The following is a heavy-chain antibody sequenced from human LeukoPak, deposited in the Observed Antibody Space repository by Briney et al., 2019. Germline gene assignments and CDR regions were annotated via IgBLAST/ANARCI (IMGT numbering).Heavy chain of an antibody. J-gene: IGHJ4*02. Sequence: PSETLSLTCAVYGGSFSGYYWSWIRQPPGKGLEWIGEINHSGSTNYNPSLKNRVTISVDTSKNQFSLKLSSVTAADTAVYYCARHEGIAEYYFDYWGQGTLVTVSS. CDR2: INHSGST. V-gene: IGHV4-34*01. D-gene: IGHD6-13*01. CDR1: GGSFSGYY. CDR3: ARHEGIAEYYFDY.